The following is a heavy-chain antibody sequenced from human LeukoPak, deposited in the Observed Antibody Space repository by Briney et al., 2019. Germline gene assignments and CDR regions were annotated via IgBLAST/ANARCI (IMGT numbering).Heavy chain of an antibody. D-gene: IGHD2-21*01. CDR2: LYYTGTT. Sequence: SETLSLTCTVSGGSISSGGYYWSWIRQHPGKGLEWIGYLYYTGTTYYNPSLKSRTIISVDTSKTQFSLRLSSVSAADTAIYYCARDLGVRGMDVWGQGTTVTVSS. CDR3: ARDLGVRGMDV. V-gene: IGHV4-31*03. CDR1: GGSISSGGYY. J-gene: IGHJ6*02.